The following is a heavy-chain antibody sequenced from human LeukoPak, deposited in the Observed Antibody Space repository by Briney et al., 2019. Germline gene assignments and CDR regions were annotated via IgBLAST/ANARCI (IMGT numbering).Heavy chain of an antibody. V-gene: IGHV4-61*02. D-gene: IGHD6-13*01. J-gene: IGHJ4*02. CDR2: IYTSGST. CDR3: ARATTPDIAAAGTFDY. Sequence: SETLSLTCTVSGGSISSGSYYRSWIRQPAGKGLEWIGRIYTSGSTNYNPSLKSRVTISVDTSKNQFSLKLSSVTAADTAVYYCARATTPDIAAAGTFDYWGQGTLVTVSS. CDR1: GGSISSGSYY.